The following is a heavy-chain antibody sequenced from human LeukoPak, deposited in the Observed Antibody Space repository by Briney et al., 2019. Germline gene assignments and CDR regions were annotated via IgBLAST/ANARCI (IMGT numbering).Heavy chain of an antibody. CDR2: IFYSGST. CDR3: ARRPGGYYGFDY. Sequence: SETLSLTCTVSGGSIRSYDWSWIRQPPGKGLEWIGYIFYSGSTNYNPSLKSRVTISVDTSKNQFSLSLRSVTAADTALYYCARRPGGYYGFDYWGQGILVTVSS. V-gene: IGHV4-59*08. CDR1: GGSIRSYD. J-gene: IGHJ4*02. D-gene: IGHD3-3*01.